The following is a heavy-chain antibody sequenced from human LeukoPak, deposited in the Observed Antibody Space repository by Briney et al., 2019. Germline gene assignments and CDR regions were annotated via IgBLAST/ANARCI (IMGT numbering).Heavy chain of an antibody. V-gene: IGHV5-51*01. Sequence: GESLKISCKGSGYSFTSYWIGWVRQMPGKGLEWMGIIYPGDSDTRYSPSFQGQVTISADKSISTVYLQWSSLKASDTAMYYCATGYSSSVRYYYMDVWGKGTTVTVSS. CDR3: ATGYSSSVRYYYMDV. CDR1: GYSFTSYW. CDR2: IYPGDSDT. D-gene: IGHD6-6*01. J-gene: IGHJ6*03.